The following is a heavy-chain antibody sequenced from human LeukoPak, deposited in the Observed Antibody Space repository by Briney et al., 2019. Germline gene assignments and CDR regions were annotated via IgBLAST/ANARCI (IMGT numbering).Heavy chain of an antibody. CDR1: GFTFDDYA. CDR2: ISWNSGSI. J-gene: IGHJ4*02. CDR3: ARGYGSSRGWY. V-gene: IGHV3-9*01. D-gene: IGHD6-6*01. Sequence: SLRLSCAASGFTFDDYAMHWVRQAPGKGLEWVSGISWNSGSIGYADSVKGRFTISRDNAKNSLYLQMNSLRAEDTAVYYCARGYGSSRGWYWGQGTLVTVSS.